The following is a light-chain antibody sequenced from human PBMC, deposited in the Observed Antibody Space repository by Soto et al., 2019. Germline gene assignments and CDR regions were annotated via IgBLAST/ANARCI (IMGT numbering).Light chain of an antibody. CDR3: QHYYEYPVT. CDR1: QSIGGQ. CDR2: EAS. J-gene: IGKJ4*01. Sequence: DIQMTQSPSTLSAFAGDRVTVTCRVSQSIGGQLAWYQQRPGKVPKLLITEASNLIGGVPSRFSGSGSGTEFTLTISSLQPDDFATYYCQHYYEYPVTFGGGTKVEI. V-gene: IGKV1-5*01.